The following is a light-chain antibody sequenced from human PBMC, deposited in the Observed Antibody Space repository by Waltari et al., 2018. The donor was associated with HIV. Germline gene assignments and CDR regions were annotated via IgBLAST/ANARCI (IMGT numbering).Light chain of an antibody. J-gene: IGLJ1*01. CDR2: AVT. Sequence: QSALTQPASVSGSPGQSITISCTATSSDVASYNLVSWYQQHPGKAPKVMIYAVTKRPSGVSNRFSGAKSDNTASLTISGLQAEDEADYYCCSYAGTGTYVFGTGTKVTV. CDR1: SSDVASYNL. CDR3: CSYAGTGTYV. V-gene: IGLV2-23*02.